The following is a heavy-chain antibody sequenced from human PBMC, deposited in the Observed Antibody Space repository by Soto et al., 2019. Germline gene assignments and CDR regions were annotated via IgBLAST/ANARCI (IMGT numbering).Heavy chain of an antibody. D-gene: IGHD3-22*01. V-gene: IGHV4-59*08. CDR1: GGSISTYY. CDR2: INYRGNT. CDR3: ARRDSSGYYYY. J-gene: IGHJ4*02. Sequence: QVQLQESGPGLVKPSETLSLTCTVSGGSISTYYWSWIRQPPGKGLEWIGYINYRGNTNYNPSLKRRVTISVDTSKNQFSLKLSSMTAADTAVYYCARRDSSGYYYYWGQGTLVTVSS.